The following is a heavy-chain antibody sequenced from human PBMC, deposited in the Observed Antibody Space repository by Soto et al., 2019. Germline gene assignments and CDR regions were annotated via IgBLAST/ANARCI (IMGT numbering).Heavy chain of an antibody. CDR2: ISGYNGQT. Sequence: QVQLEQSGPEVKKPGASVKVSCKASAYSFDTYGVSWVRQAPGQGLEWMGWISGYNGQTNYAQKFRGGVTLTTDTSTSTAYMELRSLRSDDTAIYYCARDGRKQLWTEGLTAMDVWGQGTTVTVSS. D-gene: IGHD1-1*01. J-gene: IGHJ6*02. CDR1: AYSFDTYG. CDR3: ARDGRKQLWTEGLTAMDV. V-gene: IGHV1-18*04.